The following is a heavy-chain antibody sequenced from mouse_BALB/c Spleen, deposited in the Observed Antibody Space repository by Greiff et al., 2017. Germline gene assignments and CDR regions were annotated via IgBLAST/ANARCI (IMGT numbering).Heavy chain of an antibody. CDR1: GYTFTSFW. Sequence: EVQLQQSGTVLARPGASVKMSCKASGYTFTSFWMHWVKQRPGQGLEWIGAIYPGNSDTSYNQKFKGKAKLTAVTSTSTAYMELSSLTNEDSAVYYCTRENFAWFAYWGQGTLVTVSA. J-gene: IGHJ3*01. CDR3: TRENFAWFAY. V-gene: IGHV1-5*01. CDR2: IYPGNSDT.